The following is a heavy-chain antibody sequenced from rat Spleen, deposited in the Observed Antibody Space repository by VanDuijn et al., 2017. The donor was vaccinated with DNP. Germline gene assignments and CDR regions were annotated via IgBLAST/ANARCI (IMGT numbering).Heavy chain of an antibody. V-gene: IGHV5-25*01. D-gene: IGHD1-3*01. CDR2: ISTSGGST. J-gene: IGHJ4*01. CDR3: ARLNYGSYYAMDA. Sequence: EVQLVESGGGLVQPGRSLKLSCAASGFTFSNYDMAWVRQAPTKGLEWVASISTSGGSTYYRDSVKGRFTVSRDNAKSTLYLQMDSLRSEDTATYYCARLNYGSYYAMDAWGQGTSVTVSS. CDR1: GFTFSNYD.